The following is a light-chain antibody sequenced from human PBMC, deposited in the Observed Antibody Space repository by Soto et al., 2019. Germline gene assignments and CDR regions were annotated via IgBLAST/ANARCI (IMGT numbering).Light chain of an antibody. CDR3: SSYTSSSTQV. CDR1: TSDVGRYNY. J-gene: IGLJ1*01. CDR2: EVS. Sequence: QSVLTQPASVSGSPGQSITISCTGTTSDVGRYNYVSWYQQHPGTAPKLMIYEVSNRPSGVSNRFSGSKSGNTASLTISGLQAEDEADYYCSSYTSSSTQVFGTGTKGTVL. V-gene: IGLV2-14*01.